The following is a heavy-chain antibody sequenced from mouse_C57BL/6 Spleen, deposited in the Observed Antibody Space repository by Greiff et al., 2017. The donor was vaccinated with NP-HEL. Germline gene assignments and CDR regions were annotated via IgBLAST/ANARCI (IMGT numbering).Heavy chain of an antibody. CDR2: IDPSDSYT. V-gene: IGHV1-69*01. CDR1: GYTFTSYW. CDR3: ARRDYYGNPFAY. Sequence: QVQLQQPGAELVMPGASVKLSCKASGYTFTSYWMHWVKQRPGQGLEWIGEIDPSDSYTNYNQKLKGKSTLTVDKSSSTAYMQLSSLTSEDSAVYYCARRDYYGNPFAYWGQGTLVTVSA. J-gene: IGHJ3*01. D-gene: IGHD2-1*01.